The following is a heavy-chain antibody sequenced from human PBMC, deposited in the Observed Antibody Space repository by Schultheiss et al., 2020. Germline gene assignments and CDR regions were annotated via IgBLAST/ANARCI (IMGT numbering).Heavy chain of an antibody. J-gene: IGHJ6*02. D-gene: IGHD5-18*01. Sequence: SQTLSLTCTVSGGSISSSSYYWGWIRQPPGKGLEWIGSIYYSESTYYNPSLKSRVTISVDTSKNQFSLKLSSVTAADTAVYYCARHPGAAMSDYYYYGIDVWGQGTTVTVSS. V-gene: IGHV4-39*01. CDR1: GGSISSSSYY. CDR3: ARHPGAAMSDYYYYGIDV. CDR2: IYYSEST.